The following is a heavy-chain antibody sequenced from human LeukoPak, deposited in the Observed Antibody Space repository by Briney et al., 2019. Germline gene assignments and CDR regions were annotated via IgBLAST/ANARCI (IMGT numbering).Heavy chain of an antibody. CDR3: AKAGHYYDSRNYFDY. Sequence: PGGSLILSCAASGFTFSSYAMSWVRQAPGKGLEWVSAINGSGGSTYYADPVKGRFTISRDNSKNTLYLQMNSLRAEDTAVYYCAKAGHYYDSRNYFDYWGQGTLVTVSS. CDR1: GFTFSSYA. CDR2: INGSGGST. J-gene: IGHJ4*02. D-gene: IGHD3-22*01. V-gene: IGHV3-23*01.